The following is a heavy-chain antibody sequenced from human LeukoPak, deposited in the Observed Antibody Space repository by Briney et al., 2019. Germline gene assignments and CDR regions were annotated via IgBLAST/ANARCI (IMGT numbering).Heavy chain of an antibody. Sequence: PGGSLRLSCAASGFTVSSNYMSWVRQAPGKGLEWVSVIYSGGSTYYADSVKGRFTISRHNSKNTLYLQMNSLRAEDTAVYYCARISVPKFSIAAAGNYYGVDVWGQGTTVTVSS. D-gene: IGHD6-13*01. V-gene: IGHV3-53*04. J-gene: IGHJ6*02. CDR3: ARISVPKFSIAAAGNYYGVDV. CDR2: IYSGGST. CDR1: GFTVSSNY.